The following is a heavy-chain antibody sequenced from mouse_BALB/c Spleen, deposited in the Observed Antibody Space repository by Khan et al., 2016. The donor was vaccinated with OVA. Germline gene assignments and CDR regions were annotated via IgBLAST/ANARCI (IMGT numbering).Heavy chain of an antibody. Sequence: VQLQQSGPELMKPGASVKISCTASGYSFTNYYIHWVKQSHGQSLEWIGYIDPINGGTNYNQNFKGTATLTVDKSSSTAYMHLSSLTSEDSAVYYCTRLGTKGWFAYWGQGTLVTVSA. CDR3: TRLGTKGWFAY. V-gene: IGHV1S135*01. J-gene: IGHJ3*01. D-gene: IGHD2-13*01. CDR2: IDPINGGT. CDR1: GYSFTNYY.